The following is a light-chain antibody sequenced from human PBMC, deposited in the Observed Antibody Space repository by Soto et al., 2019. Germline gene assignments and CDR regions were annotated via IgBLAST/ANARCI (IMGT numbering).Light chain of an antibody. CDR1: QSVIHTSNNKSY. CDR3: QQYYSTPRT. J-gene: IGKJ2*01. V-gene: IGKV4-1*01. CDR2: WAS. Sequence: DIVMTQSPDSLAVSLGERATINCKSSQSVIHTSNNKSYLAWYQQKAGQPPELLLYWASARDSGVPDRFSGSGSGTDFTLTISSLQAEDVAVYYCQQYYSTPRTFGQGTEVEIK.